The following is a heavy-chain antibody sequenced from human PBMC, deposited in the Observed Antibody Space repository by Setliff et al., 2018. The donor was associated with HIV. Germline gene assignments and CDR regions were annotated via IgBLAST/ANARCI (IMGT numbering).Heavy chain of an antibody. J-gene: IGHJ2*01. Sequence: GASVKVSCKASGGTFSSYAISWVRQAPGQGLEWMGWINTNTGNPTYAQGFTGRFVFSLDTSVSTAYLQISSLKAEDTAVYYCARLRGDTSSYWYFDLWGRGTLVTVSS. CDR1: GGTFSSYA. CDR3: ARLRGDTSSYWYFDL. V-gene: IGHV7-4-1*02. CDR2: INTNTGNP. D-gene: IGHD2-2*01.